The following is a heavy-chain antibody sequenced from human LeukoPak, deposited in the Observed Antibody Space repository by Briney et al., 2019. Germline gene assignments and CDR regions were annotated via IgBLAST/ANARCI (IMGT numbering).Heavy chain of an antibody. Sequence: SETLSVTHTVSGGSICSSSYYWGWIRQPPGKGLEWIGSIYYSGSTYYNPSLKSRVTISVDTSKNQFSLKLSSVTAADTAVYYCARSDRYSSGAHVVYYFDYWG. CDR1: GGSICSSSYY. CDR3: ARSDRYSSGAHVVYYFDY. D-gene: IGHD6-19*01. CDR2: IYYSGST. V-gene: IGHV4-39*01. J-gene: IGHJ4*01.